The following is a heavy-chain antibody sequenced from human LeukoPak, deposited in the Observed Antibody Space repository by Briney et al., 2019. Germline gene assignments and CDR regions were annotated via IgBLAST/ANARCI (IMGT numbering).Heavy chain of an antibody. CDR3: ARVGYDFWSGPTYLDY. CDR1: GFTFSSYG. Sequence: GGSLRLSCAASGFTFSSYGMHWVRQAPGKGLEWVAVIWYDGSNKYYADSVKGRFTISRDNSKNTLYLQMNSLRAEDTAVYYCARVGYDFWSGPTYLDYWGQGTLVTVSS. D-gene: IGHD3-3*01. V-gene: IGHV3-33*01. J-gene: IGHJ4*02. CDR2: IWYDGSNK.